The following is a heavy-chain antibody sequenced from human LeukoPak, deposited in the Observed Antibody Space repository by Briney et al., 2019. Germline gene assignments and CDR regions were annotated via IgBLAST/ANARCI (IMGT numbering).Heavy chain of an antibody. CDR2: ISSSGSTI. CDR1: GFTFSSYE. Sequence: GGSLRLSCAASGFTFSSYEMHWVRQAPGKGLEWVSYISSSGSTIYYADSGKGRFTISRDNAKNSLYLQMNSLRAEDTAVYYCERDSSSWYFDYWGQGNLVTVSS. D-gene: IGHD6-13*01. CDR3: ERDSSSWYFDY. J-gene: IGHJ4*02. V-gene: IGHV3-48*03.